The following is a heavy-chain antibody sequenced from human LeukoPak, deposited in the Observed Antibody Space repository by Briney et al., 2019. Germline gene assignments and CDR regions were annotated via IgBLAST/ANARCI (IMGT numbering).Heavy chain of an antibody. CDR3: ARDNFDYGDTSDY. D-gene: IGHD4-23*01. CDR1: GFTFSSYW. V-gene: IGHV3-74*01. CDR2: IYADRTTT. Sequence: GESLRLSCEGSGFTFSSYWMHWVRQAPGKGLMWVSGIYADRTTTAYADSVKGRFTISRDNAENSLYLQMNSLRAEDTAVYFCARDNFDYGDTSDYWGQGTLVTVSS. J-gene: IGHJ4*02.